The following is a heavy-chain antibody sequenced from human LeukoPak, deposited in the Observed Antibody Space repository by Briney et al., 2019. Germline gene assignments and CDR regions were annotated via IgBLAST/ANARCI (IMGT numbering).Heavy chain of an antibody. D-gene: IGHD3-10*01. CDR3: ARLPLVAFGEVLNFDF. V-gene: IGHV4-39*01. CDR2: LHYSGST. J-gene: IGHJ4*02. CDR1: GGSIGSITYY. Sequence: PSETLSLTCSASGGSIGSITYYWAWIRQPPGKGLEWIGSLHYSGSTDYNPTVKSRVTISIDTSKKQFSLKVKSVTAADAAVYLCARLPLVAFGEVLNFDFWGQGTLVTVSS.